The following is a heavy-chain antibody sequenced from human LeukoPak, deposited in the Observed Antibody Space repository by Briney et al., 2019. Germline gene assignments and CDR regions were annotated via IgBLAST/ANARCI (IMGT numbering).Heavy chain of an antibody. CDR2: ISGSGGSA. Sequence: GGSLRLSCAASGFTFTSYAMSWVRQAPGKGLEWVSAISGSGGSAYYADSVKGRFTISRDNSKNTLYLQMNSLRAEDTAVYYCVKRRPRWELLPYFDYWGQGTLVTVSS. V-gene: IGHV3-23*01. CDR1: GFTFTSYA. CDR3: VKRRPRWELLPYFDY. D-gene: IGHD1-26*01. J-gene: IGHJ4*02.